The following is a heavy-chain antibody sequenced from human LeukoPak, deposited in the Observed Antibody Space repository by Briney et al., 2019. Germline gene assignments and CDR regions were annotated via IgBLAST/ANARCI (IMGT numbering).Heavy chain of an antibody. CDR2: ISYDGTNK. CDR3: AKEGGHRPPYYFDY. V-gene: IGHV3-30*18. Sequence: GRSLRLSCAASGFTFSSYGMHWVRQAPGKGLEWVAIISYDGTNKYFADSVKGRFTIARDNSKSTMYLQMNSLRAEDTAVYYCAKEGGHRPPYYFDYWGQGTLVTVSS. D-gene: IGHD3-16*01. CDR1: GFTFSSYG. J-gene: IGHJ4*02.